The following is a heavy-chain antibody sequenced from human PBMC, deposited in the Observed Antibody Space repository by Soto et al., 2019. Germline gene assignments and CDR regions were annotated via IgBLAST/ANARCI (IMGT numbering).Heavy chain of an antibody. CDR2: VHPGDSET. J-gene: IGHJ4*02. Sequence: PGESLKISCRVSGYSFTTYWIGWVRQMSGKGLEWVGIVHPGDSETRYSSSFQGRVTISADRSINTAYLQWSSLQASDTAMYYCARRGGPDTHMIFAYWGRENLVTVPS. V-gene: IGHV5-51*01. CDR1: GYSFTTYW. CDR3: ARRGGPDTHMIFAY. D-gene: IGHD3-16*01.